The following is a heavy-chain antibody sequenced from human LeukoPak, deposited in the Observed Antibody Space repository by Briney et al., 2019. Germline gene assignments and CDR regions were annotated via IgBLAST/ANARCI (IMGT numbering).Heavy chain of an antibody. CDR1: GFTVSSIY. CDR3: ARARQPKPSYYMDV. V-gene: IGHV3-53*01. CDR2: IYSGGTT. D-gene: IGHD1-14*01. Sequence: PGGSLRLSCAASGFTVSSIYMSWVRHAPGKGLEWVSVIYSGGTTYYADSVKGRFTISRDNSKNTLYLHMNSLRAEDTAVYYCARARQPKPSYYMDVWGKGTTVTISS. J-gene: IGHJ6*03.